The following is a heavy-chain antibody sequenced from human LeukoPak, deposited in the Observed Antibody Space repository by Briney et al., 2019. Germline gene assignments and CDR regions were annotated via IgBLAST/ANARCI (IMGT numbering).Heavy chain of an antibody. CDR2: INPGNGHT. V-gene: IGHV1-3*01. Sequence: ASVKVSCKASGYTFTSYTIQRVRQAPGQRLEWMGWINPGNGHTKSSEKFQGRVTFTSDTSASTGYMELSSLGSDDTALYYCARDIFGSSRPSEFWGQGTLVTVSS. CDR1: GYTFTSYT. J-gene: IGHJ4*02. CDR3: ARDIFGSSRPSEF. D-gene: IGHD2-2*01.